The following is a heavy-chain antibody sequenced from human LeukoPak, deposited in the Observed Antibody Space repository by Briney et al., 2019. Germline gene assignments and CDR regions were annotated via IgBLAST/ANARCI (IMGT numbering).Heavy chain of an antibody. V-gene: IGHV4-34*01. CDR2: INHSGTT. J-gene: IGHJ4*02. CDR1: GGSFSGYY. Sequence: TSETLSLTCAVYGGSFSGYYWSWIRQPPGKGLEWIGEINHSGTTHSNPSVKSRVTISIDKSKNQFFLNLSSVTAADTAVYYCAGLVGRYSSGLYYYYFDYWGQGTLVTVSS. CDR3: AGLVGRYSSGLYYYYFDY. D-gene: IGHD3-22*01.